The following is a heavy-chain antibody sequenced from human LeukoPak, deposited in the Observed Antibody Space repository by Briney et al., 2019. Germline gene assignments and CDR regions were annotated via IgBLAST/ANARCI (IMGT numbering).Heavy chain of an antibody. Sequence: PGGSLRLSCAASGFTFDDYAMPWVRQAPGKGLEWVSGISWNSGSIGYADSVKGRYTISRDNAKNSLYLQMNSLRAEDTALYYCAKSLRINSSGWYPQVDAFDIWGQGTMVTVSS. V-gene: IGHV3-9*01. CDR1: GFTFDDYA. CDR3: AKSLRINSSGWYPQVDAFDI. D-gene: IGHD6-19*01. J-gene: IGHJ3*02. CDR2: ISWNSGSI.